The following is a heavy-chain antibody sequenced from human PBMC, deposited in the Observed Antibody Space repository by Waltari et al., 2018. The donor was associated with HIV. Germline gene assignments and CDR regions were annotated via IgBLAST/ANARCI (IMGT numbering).Heavy chain of an antibody. CDR3: AKDFVYGYSSSWGHWYFDL. V-gene: IGHV3-9*01. CDR1: GFTFDDYA. D-gene: IGHD6-13*01. Sequence: GQPGRSLRLSCAASGFTFDDYAMHWVRQAPGKGLEWVSGISWNSGSIGYADSVKGRFTISRDNAKNSLYLQMNSLRAEDTALYYCAKDFVYGYSSSWGHWYFDLWGRGTRVTVSS. CDR2: ISWNSGSI. J-gene: IGHJ2*01.